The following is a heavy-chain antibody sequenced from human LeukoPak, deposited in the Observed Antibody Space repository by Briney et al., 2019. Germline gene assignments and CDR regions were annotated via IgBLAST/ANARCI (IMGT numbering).Heavy chain of an antibody. CDR2: IYYSGST. CDR1: GASISSSRYY. J-gene: IGHJ5*02. V-gene: IGHV4-39*07. Sequence: PSETLSLTCSVSGASISSSRYYWGWIRQPPGKGLEWIGSIYYSGSTYYNPSLKSRVTISVDTSKNQFSLKLSSVTAADTAVYYCARASPTTNKGAYGWFDPWGQGTLVTVSS. CDR3: ARASPTTNKGAYGWFDP. D-gene: IGHD1-14*01.